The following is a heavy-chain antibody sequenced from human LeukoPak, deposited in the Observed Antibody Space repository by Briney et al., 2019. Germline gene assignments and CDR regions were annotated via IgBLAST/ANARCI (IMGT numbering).Heavy chain of an antibody. J-gene: IGHJ4*02. Sequence: GGSLRLSCAASGFIFSSYGMNWVRQAPGEGLEWVSSISTSSSYIYYADSVKGRFTISRDNAKNSLYLQMNSLRAEDTAVYYCARDXWXXXXXXXDXWGXXXLXTVSS. V-gene: IGHV3-21*01. D-gene: IGHD1-26*01. CDR1: GFIFSSYG. CDR2: ISTSSSYI. CDR3: ARDXWXXXXXXXDX.